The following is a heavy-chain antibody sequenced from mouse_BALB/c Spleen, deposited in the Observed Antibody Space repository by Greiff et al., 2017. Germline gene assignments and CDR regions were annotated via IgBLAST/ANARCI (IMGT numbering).Heavy chain of an antibody. CDR2: IWWDDDK. Sequence: QVTLKESGPGILQPSQTLSLTCSFSGFSLSTSGMGVGWIRQPSGKGLEWLAHIWWDDDKYYNTALKSGLTISKDTSKNQVFLKIASVDTADTATYYCARMYDYARVWFAYWGQGTLVTVSA. CDR3: ARMYDYARVWFAY. J-gene: IGHJ3*01. V-gene: IGHV8-8*01. CDR1: GFSLSTSGMG. D-gene: IGHD2-4*01.